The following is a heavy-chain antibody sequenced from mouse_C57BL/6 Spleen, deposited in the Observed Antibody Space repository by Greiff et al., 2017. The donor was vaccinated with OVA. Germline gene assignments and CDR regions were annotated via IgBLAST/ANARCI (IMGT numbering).Heavy chain of an antibody. Sequence: QVQLQQPGAELVKPGASVKLSCKASGYTFTSYWMQWVKQRPGQGLEWIGEIDPSDSYTNYNQKFKGKATLTVDTSSSTAYRQLSSLTSEDSAVYYCARKGAGSSYSWFAYWGQGTLVTVSA. CDR3: ARKGAGSSYSWFAY. D-gene: IGHD1-1*01. V-gene: IGHV1-50*01. CDR1: GYTFTSYW. CDR2: IDPSDSYT. J-gene: IGHJ3*01.